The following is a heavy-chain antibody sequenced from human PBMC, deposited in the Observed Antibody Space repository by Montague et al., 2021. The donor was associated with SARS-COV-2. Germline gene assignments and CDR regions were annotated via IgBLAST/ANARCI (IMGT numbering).Heavy chain of an antibody. V-gene: IGHV4-61*08. CDR3: ATEMPAYDVFDI. D-gene: IGHD2-2*01. CDR2: IYNTGRT. J-gene: IGHJ3*02. CDR1: GXSVTSGDYY. Sequence: SETLSLTCTVSGXSVTSGDYYWTWIRQPPGKGLEWIGYIYNTGRTNYNPSLKSRVTISMDTSKNQFSLKVDSVSAVDTAVYYCATEMPAYDVFDIWGQGTMVTVSS.